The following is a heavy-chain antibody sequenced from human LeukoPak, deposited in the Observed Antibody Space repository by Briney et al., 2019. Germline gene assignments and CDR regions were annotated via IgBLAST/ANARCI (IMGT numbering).Heavy chain of an antibody. CDR2: IRGCGET. CDR1: GFSFSNYA. J-gene: IGHJ4*02. D-gene: IGHD1-1*01. CDR3: AKANWVSNADAVW. V-gene: IGHV3-23*01. Sequence: GGSLRLSCAASGFSFSNYAMSWVRQAPARGPEWVSSIRGCGETFYADSVKGRFTLSRDDSRNTVYLQLNNLRVEDTAKYYCAKANWVSNADAVWWGQGTQVTVSS.